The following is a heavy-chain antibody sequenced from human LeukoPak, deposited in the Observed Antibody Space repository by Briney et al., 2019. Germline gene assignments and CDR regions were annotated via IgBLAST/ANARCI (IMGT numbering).Heavy chain of an antibody. CDR1: GFTFSSYA. D-gene: IGHD6-13*01. J-gene: IGHJ4*02. Sequence: GGSLRLSCAASGFTFSSYAMSWVRQAPGKGLEWVSAISGSGGSTYYADSVKGRFTISRDNAKNSLYLQMNSLRAEDTAVYYCARLSSWYEGYFDYWGQGTLVTVSS. V-gene: IGHV3-23*01. CDR3: ARLSSWYEGYFDY. CDR2: ISGSGGST.